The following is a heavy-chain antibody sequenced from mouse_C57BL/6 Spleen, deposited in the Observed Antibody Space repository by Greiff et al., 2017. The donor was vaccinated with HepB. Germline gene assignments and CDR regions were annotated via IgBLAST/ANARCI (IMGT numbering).Heavy chain of an antibody. V-gene: IGHV1-69*01. J-gene: IGHJ3*01. CDR3: ARYDYGSSYPAY. CDR2: IDPSDSYT. Sequence: VQLQQSGAELVMPGASVKLSCKASGYTFTSYWMHWVKQRPGQGLEWIGEIDPSDSYTNYNQKFKGKSTLTVDKSSSTAYMQLSSLTSEDSAVYYCARYDYGSSYPAYWGQGTLVTVSA. CDR1: GYTFTSYW. D-gene: IGHD1-1*01.